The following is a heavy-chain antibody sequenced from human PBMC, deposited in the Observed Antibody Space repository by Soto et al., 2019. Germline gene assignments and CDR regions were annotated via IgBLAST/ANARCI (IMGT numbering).Heavy chain of an antibody. CDR3: VRAGNVFDVHYYGMDL. CDR2: ISSSVTYI. J-gene: IGHJ6*02. V-gene: IGHV3-21*01. CDR1: GFTFNDYS. Sequence: PXESLRLSCEASGFTFNDYSMDWVRQAPEKGLEWVSSISSSVTYIYYADSVKGRFAISRDNANNVMYLQMDTLRAEDTAVYYCVRAGNVFDVHYYGMDLWGQGTTVTVSS. D-gene: IGHD3-10*01.